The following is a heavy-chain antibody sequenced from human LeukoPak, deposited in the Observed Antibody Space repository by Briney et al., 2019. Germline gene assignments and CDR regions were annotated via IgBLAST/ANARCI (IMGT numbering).Heavy chain of an antibody. CDR3: AGDYGEYYYGMDV. V-gene: IGHV3-33*01. J-gene: IGHJ6*02. CDR2: IWYDGSNK. CDR1: GFTFSSYV. D-gene: IGHD4-17*01. Sequence: PGRSLRLSCAASGFTFSSYVMHWVRQAPGKGREGVAVIWYDGSNKCYADSVKGRFTISRDNSKNTLYLQMNSLRAEDTAVYYCAGDYGEYYYGMDVWGQGTTVTVSS.